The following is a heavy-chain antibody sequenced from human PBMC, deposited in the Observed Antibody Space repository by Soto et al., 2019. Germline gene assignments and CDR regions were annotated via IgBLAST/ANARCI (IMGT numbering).Heavy chain of an antibody. CDR1: GYTFTSYG. Sequence: QVQLVQSGAEVKKPGASVKVSCKASGYTFTSYGISWVRQAPGQGLEWMGWISAYNGNTNYAQKLQGRVTMTTDTSTSTAYMELRSLRSDDTAVYYCARATYCSSTSCYLRYFDYWGQGTLVTVSS. CDR2: ISAYNGNT. V-gene: IGHV1-18*01. J-gene: IGHJ4*02. CDR3: ARATYCSSTSCYLRYFDY. D-gene: IGHD2-2*01.